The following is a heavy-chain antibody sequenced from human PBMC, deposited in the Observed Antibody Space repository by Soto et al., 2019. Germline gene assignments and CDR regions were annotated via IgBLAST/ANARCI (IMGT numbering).Heavy chain of an antibody. J-gene: IGHJ4*02. CDR3: VKNSGWFNN. Sequence: EFQLLQSGGGLVQPGGSLTLSCEASGFTFGTTAMSWVRQAPGEGLEWVSTIDGSGGITYSADSVKGRFTIPRDNARNTEYRQMNSVRGDDTALYYGVKNSGWFNNWGQGALVTVSS. CDR2: IDGSGGIT. D-gene: IGHD6-19*01. V-gene: IGHV3-23*01. CDR1: GFTFGTTA.